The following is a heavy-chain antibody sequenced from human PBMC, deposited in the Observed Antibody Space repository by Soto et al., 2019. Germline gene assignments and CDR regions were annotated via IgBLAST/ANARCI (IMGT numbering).Heavy chain of an antibody. J-gene: IGHJ4*02. CDR1: GFTFSSYA. Sequence: EVQLLEAGGGLGQPGGALRLSCAASGFTFSSYAMSWVRQAPGKGLEWVSTISGSGGSTYYADSVKGRFTISRDNSKNTLYLQVNSLRAEDTAVYYCAKCSPRYSSGLKAYYFDYWGQGTLVTVSS. V-gene: IGHV3-23*01. CDR3: AKCSPRYSSGLKAYYFDY. D-gene: IGHD6-19*01. CDR2: ISGSGGST.